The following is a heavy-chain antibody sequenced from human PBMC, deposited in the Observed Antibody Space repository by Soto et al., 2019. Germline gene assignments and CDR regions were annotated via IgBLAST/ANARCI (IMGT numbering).Heavy chain of an antibody. Sequence: PGDSLKISCAASGFTVSSNYMSWVRQAPGKGLEWVSAISGSGDSTFYADSVKGRFTISRDNSKSTLYLQMSSLRAEDTSVYFCAKGYTSGYHYYFDYWGQGTVVTVSS. CDR3: AKGYTSGYHYYFDY. CDR2: ISGSGDST. V-gene: IGHV3-23*01. D-gene: IGHD3-22*01. CDR1: GFTVSSNY. J-gene: IGHJ4*02.